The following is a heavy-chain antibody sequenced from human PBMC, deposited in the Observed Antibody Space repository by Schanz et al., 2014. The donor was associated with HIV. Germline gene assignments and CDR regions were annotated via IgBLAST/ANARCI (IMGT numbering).Heavy chain of an antibody. CDR1: GFTFDDYA. CDR2: ISWNSGSI. V-gene: IGHV3-9*01. D-gene: IGHD3-22*01. CDR3: ATAPNYYDSSGYFDY. J-gene: IGHJ4*02. Sequence: EVQLVESGGGLVQPGRSLRLSCAASGFTFDDYAMHWVRQAPGKGLEWVSGISWNSGSIGYADSVKGRFTISRDNAKNSLYLQMNSLRAEDTALYYCATAPNYYDSSGYFDYWGQGTLVTVSS.